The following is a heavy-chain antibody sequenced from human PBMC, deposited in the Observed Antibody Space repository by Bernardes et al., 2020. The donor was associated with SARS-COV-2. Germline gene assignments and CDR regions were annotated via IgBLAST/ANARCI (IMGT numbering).Heavy chain of an antibody. CDR3: ARCQFDYYGSGMYYLDY. CDR1: GGSFSGYY. Sequence: SETLSLTCAVYGGSFSGYYWSWIRQSPGTGLEWIGEINHSGRTHYNPSLKSRVTISEDTSKNQFSLKLTSVTAADTAVDYCARCQFDYYGSGMYYLDYWSQGTLVTGS. CDR2: INHSGRT. D-gene: IGHD3-10*01. V-gene: IGHV4-34*01. J-gene: IGHJ4*02.